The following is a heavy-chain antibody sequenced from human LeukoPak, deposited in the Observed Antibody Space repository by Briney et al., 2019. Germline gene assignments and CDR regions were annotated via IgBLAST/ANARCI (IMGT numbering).Heavy chain of an antibody. CDR1: GDSIGRGSYY. V-gene: IGHV4-61*02. D-gene: IGHD3-10*01. Sequence: SETLSLTCAVSGDSIGRGSYYWGWIRQPAGKAPEWIGRIFNTGSTGYNPSLKSRVTISVDTSKNQFSLKLSSVTAADTAVYYCATTHISIRGTFDYWGQGTLVTVSS. CDR3: ATTHISIRGTFDY. J-gene: IGHJ4*02. CDR2: IFNTGST.